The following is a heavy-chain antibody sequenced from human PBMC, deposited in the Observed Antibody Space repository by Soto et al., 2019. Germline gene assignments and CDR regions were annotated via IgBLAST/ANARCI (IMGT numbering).Heavy chain of an antibody. Sequence: SETLSLTCTVSGGSISSSSYYWGWIRQPPGKGLEWIGRIYYSGSTYYNPALKSRVTISVDTSKNQFSLKLSAVTAADTAVYYCAKNFYDSSGYYWWFDPWSQGTLVTVS. CDR2: IYYSGST. CDR1: GGSISSSSYY. V-gene: IGHV4-39*01. D-gene: IGHD3-22*01. J-gene: IGHJ5*02. CDR3: AKNFYDSSGYYWWFDP.